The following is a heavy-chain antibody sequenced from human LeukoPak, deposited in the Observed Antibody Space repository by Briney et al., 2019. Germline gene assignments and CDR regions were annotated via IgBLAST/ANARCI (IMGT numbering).Heavy chain of an antibody. D-gene: IGHD6-13*01. V-gene: IGHV3-7*01. Sequence: ERVANIKQDGSEKYYVDSVKGRFTISRDNGKNSIYLQMNSLRAEDTAMYYCARDSAGNDYWGQGTLVTVSS. CDR2: IKQDGSEK. CDR3: ARDSAGNDY. J-gene: IGHJ4*02.